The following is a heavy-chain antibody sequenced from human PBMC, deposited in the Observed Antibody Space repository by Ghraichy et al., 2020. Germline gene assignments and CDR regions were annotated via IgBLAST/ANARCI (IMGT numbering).Heavy chain of an antibody. J-gene: IGHJ6*02. CDR2: ISTNGNT. Sequence: GGSLRLSCAASGFTFSSNSFHWVRQAPGKGLQYVSGISTNGNTYYANSVEGRFTMSRDNSKNTLYLQMGSLRVEDMAVYYCAILAPRSGSLMDVWGQGTTVTVSS. CDR1: GFTFSSNS. D-gene: IGHD2-15*01. V-gene: IGHV3-64*01. CDR3: AILAPRSGSLMDV.